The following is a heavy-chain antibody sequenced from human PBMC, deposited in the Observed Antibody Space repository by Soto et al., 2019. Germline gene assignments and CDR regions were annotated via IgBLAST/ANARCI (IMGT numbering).Heavy chain of an antibody. CDR1: GFTFSSYG. D-gene: IGHD2-2*01. Sequence: GGSLRLSCAASGFTFSSYGMHWVRQAPGKGLEWVAVISYGGSNKYYADSVKGRFTISRDNSKNTLYLQMNNLRAEDTAVYYCAKDNCISTSCYRLYNWFDSSGQGTLVTVSS. J-gene: IGHJ5*01. CDR3: AKDNCISTSCYRLYNWFDS. V-gene: IGHV3-30*18. CDR2: ISYGGSNK.